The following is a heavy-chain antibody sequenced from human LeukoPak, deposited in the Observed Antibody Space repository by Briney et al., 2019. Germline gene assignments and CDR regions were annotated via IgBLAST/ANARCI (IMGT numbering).Heavy chain of an antibody. CDR2: ISAYNGNT. D-gene: IGHD6-13*01. V-gene: IGHV1-18*01. Sequence: GASVKVSCKASGYTFTSYGISWVRQAPGQGLEWMGWISAYNGNTNYAQKLQGRVTMTTDTSTSTAYMELRSLRSEDTAVYYCASTSDTYSSSWRDAFDIWGQGTMVTVSS. CDR3: ASTSDTYSSSWRDAFDI. J-gene: IGHJ3*02. CDR1: GYTFTSYG.